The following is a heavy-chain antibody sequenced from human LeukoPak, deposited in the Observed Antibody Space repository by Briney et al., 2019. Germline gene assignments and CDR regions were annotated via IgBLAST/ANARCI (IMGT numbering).Heavy chain of an antibody. Sequence: ASVKVSCKASGYTFTVYYMHWVRQAPGQGLERMGWINPNSGGTNYAQDFHGRVTMTRDTSISTAYMELSRLRSDDTAVYYCARAGGSGNLAWGQGTLVTVSS. CDR2: INPNSGGT. V-gene: IGHV1-2*02. J-gene: IGHJ5*02. D-gene: IGHD1-26*01. CDR3: ARAGGSGNLA. CDR1: GYTFTVYY.